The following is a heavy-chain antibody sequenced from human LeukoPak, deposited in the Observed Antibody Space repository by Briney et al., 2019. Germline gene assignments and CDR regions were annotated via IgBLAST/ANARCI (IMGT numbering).Heavy chain of an antibody. V-gene: IGHV3-48*04. CDR2: ISSSSSTI. CDR1: GFTFSSYS. D-gene: IGHD5-12*01. J-gene: IGHJ4*02. Sequence: GGSLRLSCAASGFTFSSYSMNWVRQAPGKGLEWVSYISSSSSTIYYADSVKGRFTISRDNAKNSLYLQMNSLRAEDTAVYYCARGATDGFDYWGQGTLVTVSS. CDR3: ARGATDGFDY.